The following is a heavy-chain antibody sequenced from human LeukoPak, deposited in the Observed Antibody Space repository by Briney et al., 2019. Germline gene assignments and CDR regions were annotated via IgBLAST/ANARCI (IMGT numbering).Heavy chain of an antibody. CDR1: Y. V-gene: IGHV4-4*07. CDR2: LSTSVRT. J-gene: IGHJ3*02. Sequence: YWGRILQPAANVLHSISRLSTSVRTNYNPSLKSRVTMSVDTSKNQFSLKLSSVTAADTAVYYCARALVPYYDILTGYYKHPIDAFDIWGQGTKVTVSS. D-gene: IGHD3-9*01. CDR3: ARALVPYYDILTGYYKHPIDAFDI.